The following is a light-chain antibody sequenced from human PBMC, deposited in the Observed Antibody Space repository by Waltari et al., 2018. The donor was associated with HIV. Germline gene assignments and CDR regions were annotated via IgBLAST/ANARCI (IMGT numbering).Light chain of an antibody. CDR1: QSVLYNSNNKNY. V-gene: IGKV4-1*01. CDR2: WAS. CDR3: QQYYSVPLT. Sequence: IVMPHSPASLAVSLGEGATIHCMSSQSVLYNSNNKNYLAWDQNKPGQSPNLRIYWASTRESGVLDRVSGSGAGTDFTLSISSLQAEDVAVYDGQQYYSVPLTLGGGTKVEMK. J-gene: IGKJ4*01.